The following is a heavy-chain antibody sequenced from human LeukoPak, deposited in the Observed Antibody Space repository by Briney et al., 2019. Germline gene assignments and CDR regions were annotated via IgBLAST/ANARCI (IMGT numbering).Heavy chain of an antibody. V-gene: IGHV3-30*02. D-gene: IGHD1-26*01. CDR3: ASGGPTRGTLAS. CDR1: GFALSSYG. Sequence: QPGGSLRLSCAASGFALSSYGMYWVGQTPDKGLEWVAYSRRDGTYVNYADSVKGRFIISRDNSKNTLGLQMNSLRVEDTALYYCASGGPTRGTLASWGQGTLVPVSS. J-gene: IGHJ4*02. CDR2: SRRDGTYV.